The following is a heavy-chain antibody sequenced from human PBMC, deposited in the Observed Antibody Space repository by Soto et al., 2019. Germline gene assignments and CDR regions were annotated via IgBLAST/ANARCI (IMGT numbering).Heavy chain of an antibody. D-gene: IGHD3-16*01. Sequence: SETLSLTCTVSGDSVRNQDWSWIRRPPGRGLEWIGYIYRSGSTKYNPSLKSRLTISVDTSKNQFSLKLSSVTAADTAVYYCARTLDYGHMDVWGKGTTVTVSS. CDR1: GDSVRNQD. J-gene: IGHJ6*03. CDR3: ARTLDYGHMDV. V-gene: IGHV4-4*09. CDR2: IYRSGST.